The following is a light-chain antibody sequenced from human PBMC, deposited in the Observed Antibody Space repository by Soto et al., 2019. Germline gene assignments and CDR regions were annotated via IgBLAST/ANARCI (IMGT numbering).Light chain of an antibody. CDR2: DVT. V-gene: IGLV2-11*01. J-gene: IGLJ1*01. CDR1: SSDVGRYNY. Sequence: QSALTQPRSVSGSPGQSVTISCTETSSDVGRYNYVSWYQQHPGKAPKLIIYDVTKRPSGVPDRFSSSKSGNTASLTISGLQAEDEVDYYCCSYAGGYIFVFGTGTKVTVL. CDR3: CSYAGGYIFV.